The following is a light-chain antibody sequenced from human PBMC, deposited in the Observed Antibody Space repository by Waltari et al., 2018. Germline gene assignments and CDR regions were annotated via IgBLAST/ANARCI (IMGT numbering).Light chain of an antibody. J-gene: IGLJ2*01. CDR2: EVT. Sequence: QSALTQPRSVSGSPGPSVTISCTGTSSDVGGYNYVSWYQQYPGKAPKLMIYEVTKRPSGVTDRVAGSKSGNTASLTISGLQAEVEADYYCCSSGGSKLIFGGGTKLTV. CDR3: CSSGGSKLI. V-gene: IGLV2-11*01. CDR1: SSDVGGYNY.